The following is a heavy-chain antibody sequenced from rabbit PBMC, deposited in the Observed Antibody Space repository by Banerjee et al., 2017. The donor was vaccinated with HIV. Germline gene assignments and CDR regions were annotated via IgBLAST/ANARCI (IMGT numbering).Heavy chain of an antibody. CDR2: INTNSGNA. D-gene: IGHD6-1*01. J-gene: IGHJ4*01. CDR3: ARSSAGVGGYAYLEYFKL. Sequence: QEQLEESGGDLVKPGASLTLTCKASGFSFSSSHWMCWVRQAPGKGLEWIACINTNSGNAVYASWAKGRFTISKTSSTTVTLQMTSLTAADTATYFCARSSAGVGGYAYLEYFKLWGPGTLVTVS. CDR1: GFSFSSSHW. V-gene: IGHV1S45*01.